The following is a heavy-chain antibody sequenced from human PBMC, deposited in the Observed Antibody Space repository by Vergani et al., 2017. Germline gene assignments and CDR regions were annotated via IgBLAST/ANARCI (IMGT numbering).Heavy chain of an antibody. CDR1: GGSISSYY. Sequence: QVQLQESGPGLVKPSETLSLTCTVSGGSISSYYWSWIRQPPGKGLEWIGYIYYSGSTYYNPSLKSRVTISVDTSKNQFSLKLSSVTAADTAVYYCARYGRGLRRNWFDPWGQGTLVTVSS. CDR3: ARYGRGLRRNWFDP. CDR2: IYYSGST. D-gene: IGHD4-17*01. J-gene: IGHJ5*02. V-gene: IGHV4-30-4*08.